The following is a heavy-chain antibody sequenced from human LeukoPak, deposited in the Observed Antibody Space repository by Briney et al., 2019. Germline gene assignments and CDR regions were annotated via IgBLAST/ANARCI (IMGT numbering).Heavy chain of an antibody. CDR1: GFTISSNY. V-gene: IGHV3-33*08. Sequence: RGSLRLSCAASGFTISSNYMSWVRQAPGKGLEWVAVIWDDGSNKYYADSVKGRFTISRDNSKNTLYLQMNSLRAEDTAVYYCARIHSLYYYDSSGYCAFDIWGQGTMVTVSS. D-gene: IGHD3-22*01. J-gene: IGHJ3*02. CDR2: IWDDGSNK. CDR3: ARIHSLYYYDSSGYCAFDI.